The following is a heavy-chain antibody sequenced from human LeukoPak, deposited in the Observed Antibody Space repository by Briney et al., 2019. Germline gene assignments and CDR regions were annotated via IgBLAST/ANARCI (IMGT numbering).Heavy chain of an antibody. CDR3: AREGDGYNRQIDY. CDR1: GFTFSSYG. CDR2: IWYDGSNK. V-gene: IGHV3-33*01. D-gene: IGHD5-24*01. J-gene: IGHJ4*02. Sequence: HPGGSLRLSCAASGFTFSSYGMPWVRQAPGKGLEWVAVIWYDGSNKYYADSVKGRFTISRDNSKNTLYLQMNSLRAEDTAVYYCAREGDGYNRQIDYWGQGTLVTVSS.